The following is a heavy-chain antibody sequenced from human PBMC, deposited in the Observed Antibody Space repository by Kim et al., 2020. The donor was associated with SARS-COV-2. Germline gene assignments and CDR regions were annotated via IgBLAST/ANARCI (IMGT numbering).Heavy chain of an antibody. CDR1: GYSISSGYY. V-gene: IGHV4-38-2*02. CDR2: NHHSGST. D-gene: IGHD5-18*01. CDR3: ARGPVDTAMAHIDY. Sequence: SETLSLTCTVSGYSISSGYYCCWIRQPPGRLLEWSGINHHSGSTYNNSSLKSRAIILVATSNNQSSLQLCFVTAADAAVYYSARGPVDTAMAHIDYWG. J-gene: IGHJ4*01.